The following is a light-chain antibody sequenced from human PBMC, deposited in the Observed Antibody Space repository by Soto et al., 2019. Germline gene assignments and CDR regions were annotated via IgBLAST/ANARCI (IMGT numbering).Light chain of an antibody. V-gene: IGLV2-14*01. Sequence: QSALTQPASVSGSPGQSITISCTGTSSDVGGYNYVSWYQQYPGKAPKLMIYDVSNRPSGVSNRFSGSKSANTASLTISGLQAEDEADYYCSSYTSSNTYVFGTGTKVTVL. J-gene: IGLJ1*01. CDR3: SSYTSSNTYV. CDR1: SSDVGGYNY. CDR2: DVS.